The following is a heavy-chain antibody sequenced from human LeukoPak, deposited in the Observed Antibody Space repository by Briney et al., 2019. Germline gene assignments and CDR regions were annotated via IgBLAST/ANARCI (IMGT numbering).Heavy chain of an antibody. CDR3: AKAHLYYYDSSGYLPY. CDR1: GFTFSSYA. D-gene: IGHD3-22*01. CDR2: ISGSGGST. J-gene: IGHJ4*02. Sequence: GGSLRLSCAASGFTFSSYAMSWVRQAPGEGLEWVSAISGSGGSTYYADSVKGRFTISRDNSKNTLYLQMNSLRAEDTAVYYCAKAHLYYYDSSGYLPYWGQGTLVTVSS. V-gene: IGHV3-23*01.